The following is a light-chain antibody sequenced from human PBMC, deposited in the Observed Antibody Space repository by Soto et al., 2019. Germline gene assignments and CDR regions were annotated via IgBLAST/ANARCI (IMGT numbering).Light chain of an antibody. CDR1: QNVKTR. CDR2: DAF. V-gene: IGKV3-15*01. J-gene: IGKJ4*01. Sequence: EKVMTQSPATLSVSPGERATLPCRASQNVKTRLAWYQQKPGQAPRLLIYDAFTRATGIPARFSGSASGTEFTLTISSLQSEDFAVYYCQQYDEWPLTFGGGTKVEIK. CDR3: QQYDEWPLT.